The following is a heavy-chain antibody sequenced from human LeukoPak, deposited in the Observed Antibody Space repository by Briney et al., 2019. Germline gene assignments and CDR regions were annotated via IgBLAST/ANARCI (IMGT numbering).Heavy chain of an antibody. CDR2: ISGSGGST. V-gene: IGHV3-23*01. CDR3: ASPLRPFWSGYSYYYYMDV. CDR1: GFTFSSYA. J-gene: IGHJ6*03. Sequence: GGSLRLSYAASGFTFSSYAMSWVRQAPGKGLEWVSAISGSGGSTYYADSVKGRFTISRDNSKNTLYLQMNSLRAEDTAVYYCASPLRPFWSGYSYYYYMDVWGKGTTVTVSS. D-gene: IGHD3-3*01.